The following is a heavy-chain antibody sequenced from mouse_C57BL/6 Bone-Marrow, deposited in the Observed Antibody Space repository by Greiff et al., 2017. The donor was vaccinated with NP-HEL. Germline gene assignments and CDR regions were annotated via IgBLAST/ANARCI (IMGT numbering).Heavy chain of an antibody. CDR1: GFTFSDYG. CDR3: ARHEGAMDY. Sequence: EVQGVESGGGLVQPGGSLKLSCAASGFTFSDYGMAWVRQAPRKGPEWVAFISNLAYSIYYADTVTGRFTISSENAKNTLYLEMSSLRSEDTAMYYCARHEGAMDYWGQGTSVTVSS. J-gene: IGHJ4*01. CDR2: ISNLAYSI. V-gene: IGHV5-15*01.